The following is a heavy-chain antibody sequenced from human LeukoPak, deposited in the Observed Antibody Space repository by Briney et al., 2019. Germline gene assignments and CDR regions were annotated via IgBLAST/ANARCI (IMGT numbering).Heavy chain of an antibody. CDR2: MSYDGSNK. CDR3: AKGPYGDGGWYFDY. J-gene: IGHJ4*02. CDR1: GFTFSSYG. V-gene: IGHV3-30*18. Sequence: GRSLRLSCAASGFTFSSYGMHWVRQAPGKGLEWVAVMSYDGSNKYYADSVKGRFTISGDNSRNTLYLQMNSLRAEDTAVYYCAKGPYGDGGWYFDYWGQGTLVTVSS. D-gene: IGHD4-17*01.